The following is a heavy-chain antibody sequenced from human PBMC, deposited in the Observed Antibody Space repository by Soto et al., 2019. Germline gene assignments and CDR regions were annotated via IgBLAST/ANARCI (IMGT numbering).Heavy chain of an antibody. Sequence: GGSLRLSCAASGFNLRTHVVSWVRQAPGKGLEWVSSLSGRGDTYYADSVKGRFTISRDNSKNTLDLQMNSLRAGDTAVYYCAKAGSFWSGFEYYYYGLDVWGQGTTVTVS. CDR3: AKAGSFWSGFEYYYYGLDV. CDR2: LSGRGDT. CDR1: GFNLRTHV. V-gene: IGHV3-23*01. D-gene: IGHD3-3*01. J-gene: IGHJ6*02.